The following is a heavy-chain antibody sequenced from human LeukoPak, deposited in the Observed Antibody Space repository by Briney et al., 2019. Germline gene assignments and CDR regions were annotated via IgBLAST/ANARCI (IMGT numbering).Heavy chain of an antibody. V-gene: IGHV4-34*09. J-gene: IGHJ4*02. CDR2: INHSGST. CDR1: GGSFSGYY. Sequence: SETLSLTCAVYGGSFSGYYWSWIRQPPGKGLEWIGEINHSGSTYYNPSLKSRVTISVDTSKNQFSLKLSSVTAADTAVYYCASRRNYYDSSGYYIFDYWGQGTLVTVSS. D-gene: IGHD3-22*01. CDR3: ASRRNYYDSSGYYIFDY.